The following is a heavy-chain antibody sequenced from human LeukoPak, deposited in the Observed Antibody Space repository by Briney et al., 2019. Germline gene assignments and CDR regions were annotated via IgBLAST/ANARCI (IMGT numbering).Heavy chain of an antibody. J-gene: IGHJ6*03. CDR3: ARQEVRSSWYSLQRTNPDYYMDV. D-gene: IGHD6-13*01. CDR1: GYSFTSYW. V-gene: IGHV5-51*01. CDR2: IYPGDSDT. Sequence: GESLKISCKGSGYSFTSYWIGWVRQMPGKGLEWMGIIYPGDSDTRYSPSFQGQVTISADKSISTAYLQWSSLKASDTAMYYCARQEVRSSWYSLQRTNPDYYMDVWGKGTTVTVSS.